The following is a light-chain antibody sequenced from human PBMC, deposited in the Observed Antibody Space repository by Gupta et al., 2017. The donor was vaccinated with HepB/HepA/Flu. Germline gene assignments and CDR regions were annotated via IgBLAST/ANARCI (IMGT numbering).Light chain of an antibody. CDR2: AAS. CDR1: QSISSY. CDR3: QQSDSTPWT. V-gene: IGKV1-39*01. J-gene: IGKJ1*01. Sequence: DIQMTKSPSSLSASVGDRVTITCRASQSISSYLNWYQQEPGKVPKLLIYAASSLQSGVPSRFSGSGSGTDFTLTISRLQPEDFATYYCQQSDSTPWTFGQGTKVEIK.